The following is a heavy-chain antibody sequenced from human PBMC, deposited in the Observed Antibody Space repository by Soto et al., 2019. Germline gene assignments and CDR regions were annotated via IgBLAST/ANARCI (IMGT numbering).Heavy chain of an antibody. CDR1: GGSISSYY. Sequence: SEALSLTCTVSGGSISSYYWSWIRQPPGKGLEWIGYIYYSGSTNYNPSLKSRVTISVDTSKNQFSLKLSSVTAADTAVYYCARKDIVRRGIAYWGQGTLVLVSS. CDR3: ARKDIVRRGIAY. J-gene: IGHJ4*02. D-gene: IGHD5-12*01. CDR2: IYYSGST. V-gene: IGHV4-59*12.